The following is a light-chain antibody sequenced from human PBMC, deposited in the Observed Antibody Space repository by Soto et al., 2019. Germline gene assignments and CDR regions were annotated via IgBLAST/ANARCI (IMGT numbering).Light chain of an antibody. Sequence: QSVLTQPPSASGTPGQRVTISCSGSSSNIGSNTVNWYQQLPGTAPKLLIYSNNQRPSGVPDRFSGSKSGTSASLAISGLQSEDEADYYSAAWDDTLNGVVFGGGTEVTVL. CDR2: SNN. J-gene: IGLJ2*01. CDR1: SSNIGSNT. V-gene: IGLV1-44*01. CDR3: AAWDDTLNGVV.